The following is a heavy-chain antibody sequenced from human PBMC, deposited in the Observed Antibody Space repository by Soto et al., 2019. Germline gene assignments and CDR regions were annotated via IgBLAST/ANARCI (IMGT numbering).Heavy chain of an antibody. CDR1: GFTVSSNY. Sequence: EVQLVESGGGLIQPGGSLRLSCAASGFTVSSNYMSWVRQAPGKGLEWVSVIYSGGSTYYADSVKGRFTISRDNSKNTLYLQMNSLRAEDTAVYYCAREVSTYYYGSGGNRPFYYFDYWGQGTLVTVSS. CDR2: IYSGGST. V-gene: IGHV3-53*01. D-gene: IGHD3-10*01. J-gene: IGHJ4*02. CDR3: AREVSTYYYGSGGNRPFYYFDY.